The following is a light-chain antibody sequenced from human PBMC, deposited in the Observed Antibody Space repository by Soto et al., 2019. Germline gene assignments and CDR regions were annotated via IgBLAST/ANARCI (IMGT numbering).Light chain of an antibody. CDR1: QRVSSGY. Sequence: EIVLTQSPGTLSLSPGERATLSCRASQRVSSGYVAWYQQKPGQAPRLLIYGASSRATGIPDRFRASASGTDFTLTINSLQPDDIATYYCQNYDSAPITFGQGTRLEIK. CDR2: GAS. V-gene: IGKV3-20*01. CDR3: QNYDSAPIT. J-gene: IGKJ5*01.